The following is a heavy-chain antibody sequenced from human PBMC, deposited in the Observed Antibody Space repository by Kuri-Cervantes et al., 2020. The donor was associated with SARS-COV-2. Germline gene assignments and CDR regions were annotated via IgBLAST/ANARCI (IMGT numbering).Heavy chain of an antibody. V-gene: IGHV3-48*01. J-gene: IGHJ6*02. Sequence: GESLKISCAASGFTFSSYSMNWVRQAPGKGLEWVSYVRSSSSIIYYADSVKGRSTVSRDNVKTSLYLQMNSRRAEDTVVYFFARVDPRTDAYNHYYYGMDVWGQGTTVTVSS. CDR3: ARVDPRTDAYNHYYYGMDV. D-gene: IGHD5-24*01. CDR1: GFTFSSYS. CDR2: VRSSSSII.